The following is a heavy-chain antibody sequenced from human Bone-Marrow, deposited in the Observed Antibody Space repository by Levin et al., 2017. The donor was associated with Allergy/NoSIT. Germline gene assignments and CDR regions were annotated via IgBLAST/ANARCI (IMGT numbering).Heavy chain of an antibody. D-gene: IGHD5-12*01. CDR1: GGSISSSY. J-gene: IGHJ3*02. CDR2: IYYSGST. CDR3: ARIDSGYDFGDAFDI. Sequence: SQTLSLTCTVSGGSISSSYWSWIRQPPGKGLEWIGYIYYSGSTNYNPSLKSRVTISVDTSKNQFSLKLSSVTAADTAVYYCARIDSGYDFGDAFDIWGQGTMVTVSS. V-gene: IGHV4-59*08.